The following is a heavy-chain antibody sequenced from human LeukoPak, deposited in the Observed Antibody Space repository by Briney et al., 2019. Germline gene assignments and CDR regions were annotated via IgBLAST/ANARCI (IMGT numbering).Heavy chain of an antibody. V-gene: IGHV3-23*01. CDR3: AKDKSDYFDY. Sequence: QPGGSLRLSCAASGFTFSSSAMSWVRQAPGKGLEWVSGISGSGKNTYYADSVKGRFTISRDNSKTLYLQMNSLTAEDTAVYYCAKDKSDYFDYWGQGTLVSVSS. CDR2: ISGSGKNT. J-gene: IGHJ4*02. CDR1: GFTFSSSA.